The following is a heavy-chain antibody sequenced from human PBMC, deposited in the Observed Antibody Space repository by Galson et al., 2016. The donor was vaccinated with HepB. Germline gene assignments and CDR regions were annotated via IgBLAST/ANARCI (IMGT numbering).Heavy chain of an antibody. J-gene: IGHJ4*02. Sequence: SLRLSCAAPRFIFRGYWMQWVRQAPGKGLMWVARINGDGTTTVYADSVKGRFTISRDNAKNSLYLQMNSLRDEDTAIYYCARDPRDSSGFFPNYFDYWGQGTLVTVSS. V-gene: IGHV3-74*01. CDR2: INGDGTTT. D-gene: IGHD3-22*01. CDR3: ARDPRDSSGFFPNYFDY. CDR1: RFIFRGYW.